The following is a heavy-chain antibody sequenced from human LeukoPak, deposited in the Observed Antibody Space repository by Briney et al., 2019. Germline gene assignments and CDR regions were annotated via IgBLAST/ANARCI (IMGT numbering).Heavy chain of an antibody. J-gene: IGHJ4*02. Sequence: PGGSLRLSCTASGFTFSNYWMTWVRQAPGKGLEWVASIKQDGSEKQYVGSVRGRFTISRDNAKNVLDLQMDSLTAEDTALYYRAKDMHYFQSDYWGQGTLVTVSS. CDR3: AKDMHYFQSDY. V-gene: IGHV3-7*01. D-gene: IGHD3-10*01. CDR1: GFTFSNYW. CDR2: IKQDGSEK.